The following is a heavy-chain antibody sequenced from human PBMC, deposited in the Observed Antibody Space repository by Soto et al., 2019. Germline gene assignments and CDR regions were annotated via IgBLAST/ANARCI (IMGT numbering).Heavy chain of an antibody. CDR1: GYTFTNYA. V-gene: IGHV1-3*01. Sequence: QVQLVQSGTEVKKPGASVKLSCKASGYTFTNYAIHWVRQAPGQRLEWMVWINAGNGHTKYSQKFQGRATVTRDPSATTAYMELSSLTSEDTAVYYCARGRWTQTTADYYLDFWGQGTLVTVSS. D-gene: IGHD1-1*01. J-gene: IGHJ4*02. CDR2: INAGNGHT. CDR3: ARGRWTQTTADYYLDF.